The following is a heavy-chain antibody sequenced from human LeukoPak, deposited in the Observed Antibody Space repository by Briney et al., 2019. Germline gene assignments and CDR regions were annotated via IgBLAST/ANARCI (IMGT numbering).Heavy chain of an antibody. D-gene: IGHD6-6*01. V-gene: IGHV3-30*14. CDR1: GFTFSSYA. CDR3: ARDFSLARPLDPFDM. Sequence: GGSLRLSCAASGFTFSSYAMHWVRQAPGKGLEWVAVISYDGSNKYYADSVKGRFTISRDDSKNTLYLQMNSLRAEDTAVYYCARDFSLARPLDPFDMWGQGTMVTVSS. CDR2: ISYDGSNK. J-gene: IGHJ3*02.